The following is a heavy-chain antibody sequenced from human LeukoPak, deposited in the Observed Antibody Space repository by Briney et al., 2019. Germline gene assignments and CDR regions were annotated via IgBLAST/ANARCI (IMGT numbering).Heavy chain of an antibody. Sequence: QTGGSLRLSCAASGFTVSSNYMSWVRQAPGKGLEWLSVIYSGGSTYYADSVKGRFTISRDDSKNTLYLQMNNLRAEDTAVYYCAKDGAWLRFDDWGQGILVTVSS. CDR2: IYSGGST. CDR1: GFTVSSNY. V-gene: IGHV3-53*01. J-gene: IGHJ4*02. CDR3: AKDGAWLRFDD. D-gene: IGHD5-12*01.